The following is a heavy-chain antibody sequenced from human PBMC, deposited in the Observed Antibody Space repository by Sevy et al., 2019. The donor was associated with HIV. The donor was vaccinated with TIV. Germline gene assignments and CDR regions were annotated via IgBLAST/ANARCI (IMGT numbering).Heavy chain of an antibody. J-gene: IGHJ4*02. CDR1: GFTFSTYW. V-gene: IGHV3-7*01. D-gene: IGHD3-16*01. CDR2: IKQDGTDT. Sequence: GGSLRLSCAASGFTFSTYWMTWVRQAPGKGLEWVANIKQDGTDTNYVASVRGRFTISRDNGRNLLYLHMNSLRAEDTAVYFCARALADWGSFHYSSWGRGVLVTVS. CDR3: ARALADWGSFHYSS.